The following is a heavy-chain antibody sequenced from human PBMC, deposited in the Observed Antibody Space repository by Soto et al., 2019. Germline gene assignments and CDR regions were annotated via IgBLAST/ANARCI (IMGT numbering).Heavy chain of an antibody. V-gene: IGHV3-11*06. CDR3: VRGRGGD. D-gene: IGHD3-10*01. CDR2: ISNSGTYT. J-gene: IGHJ4*02. Sequence: GGSLTLSCAASGFTFSAYYMTWIRQAPGKGLEWISYISNSGTYTNYADSVKGRFTISRDNAKNSLYLRMAGLRAEDTAVYYCVRGRGGDWGQGTLVTVSS. CDR1: GFTFSAYY.